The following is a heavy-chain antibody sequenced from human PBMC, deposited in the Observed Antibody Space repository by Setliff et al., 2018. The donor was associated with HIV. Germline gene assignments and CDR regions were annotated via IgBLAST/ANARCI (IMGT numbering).Heavy chain of an antibody. CDR2: MTPLTAST. CDR1: GYTFVHFD. CDR3: ARAPYRSGWYGVDY. J-gene: IGHJ4*02. V-gene: IGHV1-8*02. D-gene: IGHD6-19*01. Sequence: GASVKVSCKTSGYTFVHFDIDWVRHAPGQGLEWIGWMTPLTASTGYSRKFQGRVTLTRDLSTSTVYMELTTLRSEDTAFYYCARAPYRSGWYGVDYWGRGTLVTVSS.